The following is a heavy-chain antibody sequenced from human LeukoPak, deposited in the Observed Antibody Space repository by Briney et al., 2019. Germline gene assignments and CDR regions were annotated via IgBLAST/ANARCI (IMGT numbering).Heavy chain of an antibody. J-gene: IGHJ4*02. CDR3: AKDLSSEGYYFDY. CDR2: ISGSGGST. D-gene: IGHD3-3*01. Sequence: GGSLRLSCAASGFTFSSYAMSWVRQAPGKGLEGGSAISGSGGSTYYADSVKGRFTISRDNSKNTMSLQMNSLRAEDTAVYYSAKDLSSEGYYFDYWGQGTLVTVSS. V-gene: IGHV3-23*01. CDR1: GFTFSSYA.